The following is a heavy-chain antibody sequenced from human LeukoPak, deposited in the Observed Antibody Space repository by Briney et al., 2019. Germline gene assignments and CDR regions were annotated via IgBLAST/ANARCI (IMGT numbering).Heavy chain of an antibody. D-gene: IGHD2-2*01. CDR1: GYSFTTYW. CDR2: IYPGDSDT. CDR3: ARRQGCSSTSCPPDS. J-gene: IGHJ4*02. Sequence: PGESLKISCRGSGYSFTTYWIGWVRQMPGKGLEWMGIIYPGDSDTRYSPSFQGQVTMSADKSINAAYLQWSSLKASDTAMYYCARRQGCSSTSCPPDSWGQGTLVTVSS. V-gene: IGHV5-51*01.